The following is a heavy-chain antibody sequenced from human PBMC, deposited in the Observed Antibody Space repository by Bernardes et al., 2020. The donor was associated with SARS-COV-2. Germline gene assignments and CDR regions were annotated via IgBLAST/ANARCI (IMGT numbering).Heavy chain of an antibody. CDR3: AKGSPTSSWYRGPFDQ. CDR1: GFTFNIYP. D-gene: IGHD6-13*01. V-gene: IGHV3-23*01. CDR2: ISGSGSST. Sequence: GGSLRLSCAASGFTFNIYPLSWVRQAPGKGLEWVSAISGSGSSTHYADSVKGRFTISRDNSKNTLQLQVNSLRVEDTAIYYCAKGSPTSSWYRGPFDQWGRGTVVTVSS. J-gene: IGHJ4*02.